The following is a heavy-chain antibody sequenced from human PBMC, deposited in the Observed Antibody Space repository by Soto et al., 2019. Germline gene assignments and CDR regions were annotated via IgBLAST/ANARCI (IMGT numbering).Heavy chain of an antibody. V-gene: IGHV4-59*01. D-gene: IGHD2-15*01. Sequence: PSETLSLTCTVSGGSISSYYWSWIRQPPGKGLEWIGYIYYSGSTNYNPSLKSRVTISVDTSKNQFSLKLSSVTAADTAVYYCARGRYCSGGSCTGGFNYWGQGTLVTAPQ. CDR1: GGSISSYY. CDR2: IYYSGST. CDR3: ARGRYCSGGSCTGGFNY. J-gene: IGHJ4*02.